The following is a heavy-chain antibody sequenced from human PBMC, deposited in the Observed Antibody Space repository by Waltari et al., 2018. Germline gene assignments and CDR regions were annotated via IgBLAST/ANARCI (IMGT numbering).Heavy chain of an antibody. Sequence: EVQLVQSGAEVKQPGESLKISCTGSGYSFTSYWLGWVRQMPGQGLEWMGIIYPGDSDTRYSPSFQGQVTISADKSISTAYLQWSSLKASDTTMYYCARLNYDFWSGYTDAFDIWGQGTMVTVSS. D-gene: IGHD3-3*01. CDR1: GYSFTSYW. V-gene: IGHV5-51*03. J-gene: IGHJ3*02. CDR2: IYPGDSDT. CDR3: ARLNYDFWSGYTDAFDI.